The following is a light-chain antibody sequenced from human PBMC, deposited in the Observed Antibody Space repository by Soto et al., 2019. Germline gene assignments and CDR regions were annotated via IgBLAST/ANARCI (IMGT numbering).Light chain of an antibody. CDR3: QHYDACPLT. CDR1: QTVRNW. Sequence: DIQMTQSPSTLSASVGDRAIITCRASQTVRNWLAWFQQKPGEAPKLLIYKASRLDSGVPSRFSGSGYGTDFTLTVTNVVPGDSATYVCQHYDACPLTFGQGTKLDIK. V-gene: IGKV1-5*03. CDR2: KAS. J-gene: IGKJ2*01.